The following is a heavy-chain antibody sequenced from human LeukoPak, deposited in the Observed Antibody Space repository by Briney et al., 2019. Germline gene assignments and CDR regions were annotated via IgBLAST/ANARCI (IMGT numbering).Heavy chain of an antibody. Sequence: PGGSLRLSCAASGFSFTNYGMAWVRQAPREGLEWLSAINGIGASTYYADSVQGRFTISRDNSKNTLYLQMNSLRAEDTAVYFCAKDRVGYYYSFAMDVWGQGTTVTVSS. CDR3: AKDRVGYYYSFAMDV. J-gene: IGHJ6*02. CDR2: INGIGAST. V-gene: IGHV3-23*01. CDR1: GFSFTNYG.